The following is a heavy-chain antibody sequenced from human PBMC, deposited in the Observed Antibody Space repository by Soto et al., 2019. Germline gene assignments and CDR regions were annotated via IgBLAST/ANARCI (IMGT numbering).Heavy chain of an antibody. CDR1: GFTFSTYS. D-gene: IGHD3-22*01. Sequence: PGESLKISCAASGFTFSTYSTNWVRQAPGKGLEWVSSISSSSSYIYYADSVKGRFTISRDNAKNSLYLQMNSLRAEDTAVYYCARYDSSGYYWPYYYYGMDVWGQGTTVTVSS. J-gene: IGHJ6*02. CDR3: ARYDSSGYYWPYYYYGMDV. V-gene: IGHV3-21*01. CDR2: ISSSSSYI.